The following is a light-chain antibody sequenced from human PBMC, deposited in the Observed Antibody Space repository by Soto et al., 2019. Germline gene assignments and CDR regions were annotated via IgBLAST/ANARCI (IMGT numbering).Light chain of an antibody. J-gene: IGKJ5*01. CDR1: QSITAR. V-gene: IGKV1-5*01. CDR3: QLRSNWPPSIT. CDR2: DAS. Sequence: DIRLTQSPSTLSASVADRVTITCRASQSITARLAWYQQKPGKAPKLLIYDASILERGVPSRFSGSGSGTEFTLTISTLQPEDFAVYYCQLRSNWPPSITFGQGTRLEIK.